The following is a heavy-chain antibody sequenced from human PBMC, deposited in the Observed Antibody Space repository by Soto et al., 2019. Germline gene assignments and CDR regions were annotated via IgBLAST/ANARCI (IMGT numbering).Heavy chain of an antibody. CDR3: ATASLTGGPLAY. D-gene: IGHD3-10*01. CDR1: GYTLTELS. V-gene: IGHV1-24*01. CDR2: FDPEDGET. J-gene: IGHJ4*02. Sequence: ASVKVSCKVSGYTLTELSMHWVRQAPGKGLEWMGGFDPEDGETIYAQKFQGRVTMTEDTSTDTAYMELSSLRSEDTAVYYCATASLTGGPLAYWGQGTLVTVSS.